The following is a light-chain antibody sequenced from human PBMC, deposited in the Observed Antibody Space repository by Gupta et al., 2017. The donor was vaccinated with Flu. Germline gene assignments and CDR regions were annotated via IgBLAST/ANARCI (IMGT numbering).Light chain of an antibody. CDR3: QQGDADRFS. Sequence: PSSVSASVGDRVTVTCRASQGFSSRLAYHQQTPWEAPKLLNYLASNSDSGVPSRFSGSASGTEFTLTISSLHPEDSATYYCQQGDADRFSFGGGTKLEIK. J-gene: IGKJ4*01. CDR1: QGFSSR. V-gene: IGKV1-12*01. CDR2: LAS.